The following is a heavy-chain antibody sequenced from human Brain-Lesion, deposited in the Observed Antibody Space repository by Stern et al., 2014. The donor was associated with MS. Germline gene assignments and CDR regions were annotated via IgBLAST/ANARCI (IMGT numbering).Heavy chain of an antibody. Sequence: VQMVESGGGVVNPGRSLRLSCAASGFTFTTYGMHWVRQAPGKGLEWEAFISHDGGGTHYANTVKGRLTILRDKSTKTLYLPMNSLRIEDTAVEHCAKDRQLWSYFFDYWGQGSLVTVSS. J-gene: IGHJ4*02. CDR2: ISHDGGGT. CDR3: AKDRQLWSYFFDY. V-gene: IGHV3-30*18. D-gene: IGHD2-21*01. CDR1: GFTFTTYG.